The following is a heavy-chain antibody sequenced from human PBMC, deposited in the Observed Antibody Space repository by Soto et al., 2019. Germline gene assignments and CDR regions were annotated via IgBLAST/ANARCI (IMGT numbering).Heavy chain of an antibody. CDR2: IDPSDSYT. Sequence: PGESLKISCKGSGYSFTSYWISWVRQMPGKGLEWMGRIDPSDSYTNYSPSFQGHVTISADKSISTAYLQWSSLKASDTAMYYCARQNRYCSSTSCLNYYYYYGMDVWGQGTTVTSP. D-gene: IGHD2-2*01. CDR3: ARQNRYCSSTSCLNYYYYYGMDV. J-gene: IGHJ6*02. CDR1: GYSFTSYW. V-gene: IGHV5-10-1*01.